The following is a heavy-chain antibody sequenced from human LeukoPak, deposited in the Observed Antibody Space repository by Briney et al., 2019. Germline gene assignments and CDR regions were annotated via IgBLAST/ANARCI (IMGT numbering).Heavy chain of an antibody. CDR2: IIPIFGTA. CDR1: GGTFSSYA. Sequence: GASVKVSCKASGGTFSSYAISWVRQPPGQGLEWMGGIIPIFGTANYAQKFQGRVTITTDESTSTAYMELSSLRSEDTAVYYCATPTVPYCSSTSCSIKAGYYFDYWGQGTLVTVSS. CDR3: ATPTVPYCSSTSCSIKAGYYFDY. V-gene: IGHV1-69*05. J-gene: IGHJ4*02. D-gene: IGHD2-2*01.